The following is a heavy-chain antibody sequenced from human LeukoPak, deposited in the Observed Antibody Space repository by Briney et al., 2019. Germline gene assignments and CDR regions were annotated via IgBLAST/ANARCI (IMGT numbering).Heavy chain of an antibody. J-gene: IGHJ4*02. Sequence: PGGSLRLSCAVSGFTLSSYWMTWVRPAPGKGLEWVANINQDGSEKHYVDSVKGRFTISRDNAKNSLYLQMSSLRADDTAVYYCARQTERDAYNRYWGQGTLVTVSS. D-gene: IGHD5-24*01. V-gene: IGHV3-7*05. CDR1: GFTLSSYW. CDR3: ARQTERDAYNRY. CDR2: INQDGSEK.